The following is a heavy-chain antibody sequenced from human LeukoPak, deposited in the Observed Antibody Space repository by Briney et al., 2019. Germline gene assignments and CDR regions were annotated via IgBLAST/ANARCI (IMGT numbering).Heavy chain of an antibody. CDR3: ARDLGYGALDP. Sequence: GRSLRLSCAASGFTFTSYWMNWARQAPGKGLEWVALINPDGSQTNYVDSVKGRFTISRDNAENSLYLQMNSLRAEDTAVYYCARDLGYGALDPWGQGTLVTVSS. CDR1: GFTFTSYW. V-gene: IGHV3-7*01. CDR2: INPDGSQT. J-gene: IGHJ5*02. D-gene: IGHD4-17*01.